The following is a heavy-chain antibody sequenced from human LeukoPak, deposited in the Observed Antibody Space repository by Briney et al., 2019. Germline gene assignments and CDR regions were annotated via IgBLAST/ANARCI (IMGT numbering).Heavy chain of an antibody. CDR2: INHSGST. V-gene: IGHV4-34*01. Sequence: SETLSLTCAVYGGSFSGYYWSWIRQPPGKGLEWIGEINHSGSTNYNPSLKSRVTISVDTSKNQFPLKLSSVTAADTAVYYCARRVTMVRGVSSYYYYMDVWGKGTTVTISS. J-gene: IGHJ6*03. CDR1: GGSFSGYY. D-gene: IGHD3-10*01. CDR3: ARRVTMVRGVSSYYYYMDV.